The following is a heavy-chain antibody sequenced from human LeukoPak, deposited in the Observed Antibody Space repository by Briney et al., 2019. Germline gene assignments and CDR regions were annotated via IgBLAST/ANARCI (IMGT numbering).Heavy chain of an antibody. V-gene: IGHV3-11*05. CDR3: ATGGRSGVAFES. J-gene: IGHJ4*02. Sequence: GGSLRLSCAASRFTFSDYYMSWIRQAPGKGLEWISYISSGSPYTRYADSVMGRCTISRDKSNHTLYLQMNSLRAEDTAVYYCATGGRSGVAFESWGQGTLVTVSS. D-gene: IGHD2-15*01. CDR1: RFTFSDYY. CDR2: ISSGSPYT.